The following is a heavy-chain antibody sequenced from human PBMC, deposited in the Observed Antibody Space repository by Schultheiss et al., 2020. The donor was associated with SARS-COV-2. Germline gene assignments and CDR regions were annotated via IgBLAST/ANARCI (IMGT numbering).Heavy chain of an antibody. J-gene: IGHJ6*02. V-gene: IGHV3-74*01. CDR2: INNDGRTT. CDR3: ARDVDSSAWNGMDV. CDR1: GFTFSSYW. D-gene: IGHD6-19*01. Sequence: GGSLRLSCAASGFTFSSYWMHWVRQAPGKGLVWVSRINNDGRTTHYADSVKGRFTISRDNAKNTLYLQMNSLRADDTAVYYCARDVDSSAWNGMDVWGQGTTVTVSS.